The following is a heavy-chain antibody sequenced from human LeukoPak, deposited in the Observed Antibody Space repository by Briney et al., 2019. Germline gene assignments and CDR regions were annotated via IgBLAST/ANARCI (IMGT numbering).Heavy chain of an antibody. CDR2: MYSSGSS. D-gene: IGHD5-24*01. Sequence: SETLSLTCTVSGASINNYFWSWVRQPSGKGLEWIGYMYSSGSSTYNPSLKSRVTMSIDPSRNQLSLRVTSVTAADTAVYYCARGGWLKTSYYFDFWGQGSLVIVSS. CDR3: ARGGWLKTSYYFDF. J-gene: IGHJ4*02. CDR1: GASINNYF. V-gene: IGHV4-59*01.